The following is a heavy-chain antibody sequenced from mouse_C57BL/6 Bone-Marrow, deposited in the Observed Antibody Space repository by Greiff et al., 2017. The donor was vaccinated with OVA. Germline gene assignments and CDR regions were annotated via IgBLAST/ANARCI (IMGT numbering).Heavy chain of an antibody. CDR2: IYPISGST. J-gene: IGHJ4*01. Sequence: VKLQQPGTELVKPGASVKMSCKASGFTFTSYWITWVRQRPGQGLEWIGDIYPISGSTNYNEKFKSKATLTVDTSSSTAYMQFSSLTSEDSAVYSGEREGIYDSGDYVNDYWGQGTSVTVSS. CDR3: EREGIYDSGDYVNDY. CDR1: GFTFTSYW. D-gene: IGHD1-1*01. V-gene: IGHV1-55*01.